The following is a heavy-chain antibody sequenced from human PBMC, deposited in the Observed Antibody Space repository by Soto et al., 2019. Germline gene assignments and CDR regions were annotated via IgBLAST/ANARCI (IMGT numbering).Heavy chain of an antibody. CDR3: ARIWYPFDP. V-gene: IGHV4-4*02. J-gene: IGHJ5*02. CDR2: IYHTGST. D-gene: IGHD6-13*01. CDR1: GAPISTSNW. Sequence: QLQESGPGLVKPSGTLSLTCAVSGAPISTSNWWSWVRQSPGKGLEWIGEIYHTGSTNYNPSLKSRVSMSVDKSKNQFSLKLNSVTAADTAVYYCARIWYPFDPWGQGTLVTVSS.